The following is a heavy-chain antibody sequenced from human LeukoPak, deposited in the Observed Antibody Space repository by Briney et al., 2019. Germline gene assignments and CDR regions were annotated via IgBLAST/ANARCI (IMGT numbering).Heavy chain of an antibody. CDR2: IGHAGDT. CDR1: GSAFSSYD. J-gene: IGHJ4*02. Sequence: GGSLRLSCAASGSAFSSYDMHWVRQVSGKGLEWVSAIGHAGDTYYADSVKGRFTISREDAENYFFLQMNSLRAGDTAVYFCAALGDSIYWGQGTLVTVSS. D-gene: IGHD1-26*01. CDR3: AALGDSIY. V-gene: IGHV3-13*01.